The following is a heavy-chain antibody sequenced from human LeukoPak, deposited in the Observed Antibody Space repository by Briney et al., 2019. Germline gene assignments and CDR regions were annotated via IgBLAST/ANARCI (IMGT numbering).Heavy chain of an antibody. CDR3: ARAVAGTFDY. D-gene: IGHD6-19*01. Sequence: GGSLRLSCAASGFTFSSYGMHWVRQAPGKGLEWVAVISYDGSNKYYADSVKGRFTISRDNSKNTLYLQMNSLRAEDTAVYYCARAVAGTFDYWGQGTLVTVSS. V-gene: IGHV3-30*03. CDR1: GFTFSSYG. CDR2: ISYDGSNK. J-gene: IGHJ4*02.